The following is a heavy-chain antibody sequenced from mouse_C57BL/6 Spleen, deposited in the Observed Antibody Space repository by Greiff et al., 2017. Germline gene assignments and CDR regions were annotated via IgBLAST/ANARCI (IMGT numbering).Heavy chain of an antibody. CDR2: IHPNSGST. V-gene: IGHV1-64*01. J-gene: IGHJ4*01. CDR1: GYTFTSYW. CDR3: AYDSFAMDY. Sequence: QVQLQQSGAELVKPGASVKLSCKASGYTFTSYWMHWVKQRPGQGLEWIGMIHPNSGSTNYNEKFKSKATLTVDKSSSPAYMQLSSLTSEDSAVCYCAYDSFAMDYWGQGTSVTVSS.